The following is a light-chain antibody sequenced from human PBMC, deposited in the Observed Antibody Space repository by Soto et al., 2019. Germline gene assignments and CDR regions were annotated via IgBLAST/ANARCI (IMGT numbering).Light chain of an antibody. CDR1: TSNIGSNT. Sequence: SWLTQPPSASFTPGQMVTISGSGSTSNIGSNTVNCYQHLPGSAPKLLIYGNGQRPSGVPDRFSGSKFGPSASLAIGGLQSEDEAEYYCASWDDSLNAWVFGGGTKVTVL. CDR2: GNG. J-gene: IGLJ3*02. V-gene: IGLV1-44*01. CDR3: ASWDDSLNAWV.